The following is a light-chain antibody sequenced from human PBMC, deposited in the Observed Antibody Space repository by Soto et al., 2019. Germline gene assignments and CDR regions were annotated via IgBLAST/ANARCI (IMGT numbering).Light chain of an antibody. CDR3: QQSYSTPYT. Sequence: DIQMTQSPSSLSASVGDRVTITCRASQSISSYLNWYQQKPGKAPKLLIYAASSLQSGVPSRFSGSGSGTDFTPTISSLQPEDVVTYYCQQSYSTPYTFGQGTKLEIK. V-gene: IGKV1-39*01. CDR2: AAS. J-gene: IGKJ2*01. CDR1: QSISSY.